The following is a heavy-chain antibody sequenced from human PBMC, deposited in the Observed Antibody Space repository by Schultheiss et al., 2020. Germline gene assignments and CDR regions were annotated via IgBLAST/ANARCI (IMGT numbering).Heavy chain of an antibody. CDR2: IYYSGST. V-gene: IGHV4-31*03. CDR3: ARANWNYYYYYGMDV. CDR1: GGSISSGGYY. D-gene: IGHD1-1*01. Sequence: TLSLTCTVSGGSISSGGYYWSWIRQHPGKCLEWIGYIYYSGSTYYNPSLKSRVTISVDTSKNQFSLKLSSVTAADTAVYYCARANWNYYYYYGMDVWGQGTTVTVSS. J-gene: IGHJ6*02.